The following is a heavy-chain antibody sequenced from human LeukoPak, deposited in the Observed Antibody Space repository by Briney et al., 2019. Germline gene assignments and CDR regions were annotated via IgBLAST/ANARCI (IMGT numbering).Heavy chain of an antibody. Sequence: ASVKVSCKASGGTFSSYAISWVRQAPGQGLEWMGGIIPIFGTANYAQKFQGRVTITTDESTSTAYMELSSLRSEDTAVYYRATLNYDFWSGYYSYYYMDVWGKGTTVTVSS. D-gene: IGHD3-3*01. J-gene: IGHJ6*03. CDR2: IIPIFGTA. V-gene: IGHV1-69*05. CDR3: ATLNYDFWSGYYSYYYMDV. CDR1: GGTFSSYA.